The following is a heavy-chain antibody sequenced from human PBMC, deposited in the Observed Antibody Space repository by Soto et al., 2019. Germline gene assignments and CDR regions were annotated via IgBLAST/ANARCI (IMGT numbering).Heavy chain of an antibody. CDR3: ARGPT. Sequence: EVQLVESGGGLVQPGGSLRLPCAASGLTLSDFWMSWVRQAPGKGLEWVASINQDGSERYYVDSVKGRFTISRDNAQNSLCLQMNSLGAEDTAIYYRARGPTWGQGTLVTVSS. CDR2: INQDGSER. V-gene: IGHV3-7*01. CDR1: GLTLSDFW. J-gene: IGHJ5*02.